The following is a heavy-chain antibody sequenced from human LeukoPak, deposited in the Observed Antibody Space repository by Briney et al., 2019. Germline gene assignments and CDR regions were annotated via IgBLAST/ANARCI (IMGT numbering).Heavy chain of an antibody. CDR2: ISSSSSYI. V-gene: IGHV3-21*01. D-gene: IGHD6-6*01. Sequence: GGSLRLSCTASGFSFSGHWMHWARQLPGKGLEWVSSISSSSSYIYYADSVKGRFTISRDNAKNSLYLQMNSLRAEDTAVYYCASERIAARPDNDYWGQGTLVTVSS. J-gene: IGHJ4*02. CDR1: GFSFSGHW. CDR3: ASERIAARPDNDY.